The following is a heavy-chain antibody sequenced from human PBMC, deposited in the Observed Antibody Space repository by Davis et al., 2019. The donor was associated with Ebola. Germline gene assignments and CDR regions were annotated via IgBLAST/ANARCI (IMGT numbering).Heavy chain of an antibody. CDR3: ARDLGSSWEPYYYGMDV. J-gene: IGHJ6*02. V-gene: IGHV1-3*01. CDR1: GYTFTSYA. CDR2: INAGNGNT. Sequence: ASVKVSCKASGYTFTSYAMHWVRQAPGQRLEWMGWINAGNGNTKYSQKFQGRVTITRDTSASTAYMELSSLRSEDTAVYYCARDLGSSWEPYYYGMDVWGQGTTVTVSS. D-gene: IGHD6-13*01.